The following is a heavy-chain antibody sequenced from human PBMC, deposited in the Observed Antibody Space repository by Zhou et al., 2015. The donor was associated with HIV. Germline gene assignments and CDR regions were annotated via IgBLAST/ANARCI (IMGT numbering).Heavy chain of an antibody. CDR2: ITPMFQTH. V-gene: IGHV1-69*06. D-gene: IGHD2-21*01. Sequence: LLQSGPEVRKPGSSVKVSCKASGGTFSGSDLSWVRQAPGQGLEWMGRITPMFQTHNYAEKFRARLNITVDRHTSAAYMELSSLTSEDAAVYYCAKASQRRDVVHLKALLDFWGQGTLVTVSS. CDR3: AKASQRRDVVHLKALLDF. CDR1: GGTFSGSD. J-gene: IGHJ4*02.